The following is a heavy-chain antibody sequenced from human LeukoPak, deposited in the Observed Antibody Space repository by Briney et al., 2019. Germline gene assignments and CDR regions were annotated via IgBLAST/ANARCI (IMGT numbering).Heavy chain of an antibody. Sequence: GRSLRLSCAASGFTFSRNGMHWVRQAPGKGLEWVAVISYDGSDTYYVESVMGRFIISRDNPKNTLYLQMNSLRAEDTAVYYCAKDRVWSSGWQTFGYWGLGTLVTVSS. CDR1: GFTFSRNG. CDR3: AKDRVWSSGWQTFGY. V-gene: IGHV3-30*18. D-gene: IGHD6-19*01. CDR2: ISYDGSDT. J-gene: IGHJ4*02.